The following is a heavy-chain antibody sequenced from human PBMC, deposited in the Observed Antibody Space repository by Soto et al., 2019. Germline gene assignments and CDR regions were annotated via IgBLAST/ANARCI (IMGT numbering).Heavy chain of an antibody. CDR3: AKVGPSYYYGMDV. CDR1: GVDFSSEV. V-gene: IGHV3-23*01. Sequence: PGESLKISCAASGVDFSSEVMCWVRQAPGKGLEWVSSISGSGRTIYHADSMRGRFAISRDNSKNSLYLQLNDLRVDDTAVYYCAKVGPSYYYGMDVWGQGTTVTVSS. J-gene: IGHJ6*02. CDR2: ISGSGRTI. D-gene: IGHD1-26*01.